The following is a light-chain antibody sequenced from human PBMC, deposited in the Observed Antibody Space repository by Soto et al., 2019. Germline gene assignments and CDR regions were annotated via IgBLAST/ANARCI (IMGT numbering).Light chain of an antibody. CDR3: QQYGSSPPLT. J-gene: IGKJ4*01. CDR1: QSVSSSY. V-gene: IGKV3-20*01. CDR2: GAS. Sequence: EIVLTQSPGTLSLSPGERATLSCRASQSVSSSYLAWYQQKPGQAPRLLIYGASIRATGIPDRFSGSGSGTDFTLTISRLESEDFAVYYCQQYGSSPPLTFGGGTKVEIK.